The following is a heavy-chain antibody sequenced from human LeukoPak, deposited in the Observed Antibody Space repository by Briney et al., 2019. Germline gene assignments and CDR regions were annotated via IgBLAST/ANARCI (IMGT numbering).Heavy chain of an antibody. J-gene: IGHJ4*02. CDR3: AKALSVAGGDY. CDR1: GFTFSTYA. V-gene: IGHV3-23*01. CDR2: ISGSGGST. D-gene: IGHD6-19*01. Sequence: GGSLRLSCAASGFTFSTYAMSWVRQAPGKGLEWLSAISGSGGSTYYADSVKGRFTISRDNSKNTLYLQMNSLRAEDTAVYYCAKALSVAGGDYWGQGTLVTVSS.